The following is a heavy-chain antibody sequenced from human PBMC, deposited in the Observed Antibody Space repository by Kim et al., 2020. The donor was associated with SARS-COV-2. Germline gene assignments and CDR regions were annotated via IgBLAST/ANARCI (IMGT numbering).Heavy chain of an antibody. D-gene: IGHD2-21*01. Sequence: GGSLRLSCAASGFTFSSYSMNWVRQAPGKGLEWISNIRTTRESGITYADSVKGRFTISRDDAKDSLYLQMNNLKVEDTAVYYCVRDWAYAFDYWRQGTLV. CDR2: IRTTRESGI. V-gene: IGHV3-48*04. J-gene: IGHJ4*02. CDR3: VRDWAYAFDY. CDR1: GFTFSSYS.